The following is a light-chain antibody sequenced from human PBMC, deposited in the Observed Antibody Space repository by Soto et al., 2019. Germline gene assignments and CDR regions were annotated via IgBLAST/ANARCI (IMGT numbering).Light chain of an antibody. CDR3: SSYTTGNTVV. CDR2: DVT. V-gene: IGLV2-14*01. CDR1: SSDVGGYNY. J-gene: IGLJ2*01. Sequence: QSALTQPASVSGSPGQSITISCTGTSSDVGGYNYVSWYQQQPGKAPKLMIYDVTNRPSGVSNRFSGSKSGNTASLTISGLQAEDEADYYCSSYTTGNTVVFGGGTKVTVL.